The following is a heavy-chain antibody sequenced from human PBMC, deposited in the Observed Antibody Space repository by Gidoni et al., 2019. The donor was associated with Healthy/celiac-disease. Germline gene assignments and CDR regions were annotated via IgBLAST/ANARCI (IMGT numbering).Heavy chain of an antibody. J-gene: IGHJ4*02. CDR3: AGGHNWKGFDY. CDR2: IYTIGST. V-gene: IGHV4-61*02. D-gene: IGHD1-20*01. CDR1: GGPISSGSYY. Sequence: VNLPESAPRRVKPSQTLSPTLPVSGGPISSGSYYWSWIRQLAGKGLEWIGRIYTIGSTNYNPSRKSRVTISVDTSKNQFSLKLSSVTAADTAVYYCAGGHNWKGFDYWGQGTLVTVSS.